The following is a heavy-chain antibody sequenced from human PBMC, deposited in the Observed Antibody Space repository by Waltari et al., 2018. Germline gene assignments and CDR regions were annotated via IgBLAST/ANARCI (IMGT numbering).Heavy chain of an antibody. CDR1: GFTLSNYW. J-gene: IGHJ4*02. CDR2: IKPDGSQT. CDR3: ARDPARRADY. Sequence: EVQLVESGGGLVQPGGSLRLSCVASGFTLSNYWMHWVRQAPGKGLEWVANIKPDGSQTDYVDSVKGRFAISRDNARNSLYLQMNSLRADDTAIYYCARDPARRADYWGQGTLVTVSS. V-gene: IGHV3-7*01.